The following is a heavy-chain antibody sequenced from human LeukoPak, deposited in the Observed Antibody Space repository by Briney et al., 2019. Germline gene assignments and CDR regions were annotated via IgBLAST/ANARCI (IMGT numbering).Heavy chain of an antibody. CDR3: AELGITMIGGV. V-gene: IGHV3-48*03. D-gene: IGHD3-10*02. J-gene: IGHJ6*04. Sequence: GGSLRLSCAASGFTFSSYEMNWVRQAPGKGLEWVSYISSSGSTIYYADSVKGRFTISRDNARNSLYLQMTSLRAEDTAVYYCAELGITMIGGVWGKGTTVTISS. CDR2: ISSSGSTI. CDR1: GFTFSSYE.